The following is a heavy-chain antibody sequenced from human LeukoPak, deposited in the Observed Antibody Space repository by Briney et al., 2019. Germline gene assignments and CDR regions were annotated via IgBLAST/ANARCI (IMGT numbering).Heavy chain of an antibody. J-gene: IGHJ4*02. CDR1: GASFSGYY. CDR3: ARRTFWSGIGGFDY. D-gene: IGHD3-3*01. V-gene: IGHV4-34*01. CDR2: INHSGST. Sequence: SETLSVTCAAYGASFSGYYWSWIRQPPGKGLEWIGEINHSGSTNYNPSLKSRVTISVDTSKNQFSLKLSSVTAADTAVYYCARRTFWSGIGGFDYWGQGTLVTVSS.